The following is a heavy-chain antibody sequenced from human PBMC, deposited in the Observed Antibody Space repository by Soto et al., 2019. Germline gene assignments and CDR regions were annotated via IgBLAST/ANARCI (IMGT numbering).Heavy chain of an antibody. J-gene: IGHJ5*02. CDR3: ARIGSGGGYSYGYLSWFDP. Sequence: GASVKVSCKASGYTFTSYGISWVRQAPGQGLEWMGWISAYNGNTNYAQKLQGRVTMTTDTSTSTAYMELRSLRSDDTAVYYCARIGSGGGYSYGYLSWFDPWGQGTLDTVSS. CDR2: ISAYNGNT. D-gene: IGHD5-18*01. CDR1: GYTFTSYG. V-gene: IGHV1-18*01.